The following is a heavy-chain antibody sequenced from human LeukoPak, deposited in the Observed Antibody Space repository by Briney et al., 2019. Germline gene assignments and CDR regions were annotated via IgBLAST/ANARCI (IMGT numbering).Heavy chain of an antibody. Sequence: SVKVSCKASGGTFSSYAISWVRQAPGQGLEWMGRIIPILGIANYAQKFQGRVTITADKSTSTAYKELSSLRSEDTAVYYCARSIVGATQYFDYWGQGTLVTVSS. CDR2: IIPILGIA. V-gene: IGHV1-69*04. J-gene: IGHJ4*02. CDR3: ARSIVGATQYFDY. CDR1: GGTFSSYA. D-gene: IGHD1-26*01.